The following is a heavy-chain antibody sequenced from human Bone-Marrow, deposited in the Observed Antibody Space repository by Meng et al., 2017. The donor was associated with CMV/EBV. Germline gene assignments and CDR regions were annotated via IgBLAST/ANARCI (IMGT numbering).Heavy chain of an antibody. D-gene: IGHD5-24*01. J-gene: IGHJ4*02. V-gene: IGHV4-31*03. CDR2: IYYSGST. Sequence: SETLSLTCTVSGGSISSGGYYWSWIRQHPGKGLEWIGYIYYSGSTYYNPSPKSRVTISVDTSKNQFSLKLSSVTAADTAVYYCARSGEVEVYYFDYWGQGTRVTVSS. CDR3: ARSGEVEVYYFDY. CDR1: GGSISSGGYY.